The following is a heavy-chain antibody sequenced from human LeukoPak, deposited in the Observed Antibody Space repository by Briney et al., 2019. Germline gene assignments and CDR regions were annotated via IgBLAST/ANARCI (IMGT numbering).Heavy chain of an antibody. CDR2: ISGSGGST. D-gene: IGHD3-22*01. V-gene: IGHV3-23*01. CDR1: GFTFSSYA. J-gene: IGHJ1*01. Sequence: GGSLRLSCAASGFTFSSYAMSWVRQAPGKGLEWVSAISGSGGSTYYADSVKGRFTISRDNSKNTLYLQMNSLRAEDTAVYYCARQPLYYYDVYFQHWGQGTLVTVSS. CDR3: ARQPLYYYDVYFQH.